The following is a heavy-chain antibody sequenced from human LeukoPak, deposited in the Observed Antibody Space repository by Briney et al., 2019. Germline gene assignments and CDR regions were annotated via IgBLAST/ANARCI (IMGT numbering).Heavy chain of an antibody. CDR2: VSTNDGNT. V-gene: IGHV1-18*01. CDR1: GYTFTNCH. CDR3: TRAPPGMTMMTDY. Sequence: GASVSVSCTASGYTFTNCHIAWVRQAPGQGLEWMGWVSTNDGNTVYAQRLQGRVTMTTDTSTSVAYMELRSLTSDDTAVYYCTRAPPGMTMMTDYWGQGTLVTVSS. J-gene: IGHJ4*02. D-gene: IGHD3-22*01.